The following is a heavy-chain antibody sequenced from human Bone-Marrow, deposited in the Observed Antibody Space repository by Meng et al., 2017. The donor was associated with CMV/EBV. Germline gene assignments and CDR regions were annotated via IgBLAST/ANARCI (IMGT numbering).Heavy chain of an antibody. J-gene: IGHJ4*02. V-gene: IGHV4-34*01. CDR3: ARGVDYYDSSGYYY. CDR2: INHSGST. Sequence: QVQLQQWGAGLLKASETLSLTCAVYGGSFSGYYWSWIRQPPGKGLEWIGEINHSGSTNYNPSLKSRVTISVDTSKNQFSLKLSSVTAADTAVYYCARGVDYYDSSGYYYWGQGTLVTVSS. D-gene: IGHD3-22*01. CDR1: GGSFSGYY.